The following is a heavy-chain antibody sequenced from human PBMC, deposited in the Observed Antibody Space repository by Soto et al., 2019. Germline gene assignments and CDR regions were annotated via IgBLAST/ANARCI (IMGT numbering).Heavy chain of an antibody. V-gene: IGHV4-59*01. D-gene: IGHD2-15*01. CDR1: GDSISSYY. CDR2: IYYSGRT. Sequence: QVQLQESGPRLVKPSETLSLTCTVSGDSISSYYWTWILQPPGKGLEYIGYIYYSGRTYYNPSLKSRVTISVDTSKNQFSLKLSSVTAADTAVYYCARGHLGITTTGTWYDFDYWGQGTLVTVSS. CDR3: ARGHLGITTTGTWYDFDY. J-gene: IGHJ4*02.